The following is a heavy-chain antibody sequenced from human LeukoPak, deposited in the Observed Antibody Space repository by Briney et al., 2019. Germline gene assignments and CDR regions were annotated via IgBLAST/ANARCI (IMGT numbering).Heavy chain of an antibody. V-gene: IGHV3-33*01. CDR2: IWYDGSNK. J-gene: IGHJ4*02. Sequence: GSLRLSCAASGFPFSSYGMQWVRPAPGKGLEWVAVIWYDGSNKYYADSVKGRFTISRDNSKNTLYLQMNSLRAEDTAVYYCARDRGGGSYYLDYWGQGTLVTVSS. D-gene: IGHD1-26*01. CDR3: ARDRGGGSYYLDY. CDR1: GFPFSSYG.